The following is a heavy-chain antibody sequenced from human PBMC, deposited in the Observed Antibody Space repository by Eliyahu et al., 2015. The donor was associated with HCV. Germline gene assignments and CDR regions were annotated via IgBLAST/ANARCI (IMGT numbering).Heavy chain of an antibody. CDR3: VRSDGESYV. D-gene: IGHD4-17*01. CDR1: GFTFKAYW. J-gene: IGHJ4*02. Sequence: EVQLVESGGGLVQPGGSLRLSCAASGFTFKAYWMHWVRQAPGKGPVWVPRINNDGSATLDADXVQGXFIFSRDNAKNTLYLEMNSLRAEDTAVYYCVRSDGESYVWGQGTLVTVSS. V-gene: IGHV3-74*01. CDR2: INNDGSAT.